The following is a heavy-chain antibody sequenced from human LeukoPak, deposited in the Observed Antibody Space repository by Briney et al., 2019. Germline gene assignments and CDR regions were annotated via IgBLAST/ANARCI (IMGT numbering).Heavy chain of an antibody. D-gene: IGHD3-10*01. CDR3: ATLWFGELVDY. V-gene: IGHV3-48*04. CDR1: GFTFSSYS. Sequence: PGRSLRLSCAASGFTFSSYSMTWVRQAPGKGLEWVSYISSSSNIIYYADSVKGRFTISRDNAKNSLYLQMNSLRAEDTAVYYCATLWFGELVDYWGQGTLVTVSS. J-gene: IGHJ4*02. CDR2: ISSSSNII.